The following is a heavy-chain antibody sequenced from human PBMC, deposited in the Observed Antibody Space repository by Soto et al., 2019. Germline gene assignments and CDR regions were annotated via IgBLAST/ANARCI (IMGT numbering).Heavy chain of an antibody. J-gene: IGHJ4*02. CDR3: ARDLTGTIDY. V-gene: IGHV3-30-3*01. Sequence: VGSLRLSCAASGFTFSSYAMHWVRQAPGKGLEWVAVISYDGSNKYYADSVKGRFTISRDNSKNTLYLQMNSLRAEDTAVYYCARDLTGTIDYWGQGTLVTVSS. CDR2: ISYDGSNK. D-gene: IGHD1-7*01. CDR1: GFTFSSYA.